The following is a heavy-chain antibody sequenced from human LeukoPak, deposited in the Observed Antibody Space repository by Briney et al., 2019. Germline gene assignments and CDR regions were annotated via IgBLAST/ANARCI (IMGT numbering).Heavy chain of an antibody. D-gene: IGHD2-2*01. Sequence: PGGSLRLSCAASGFTFSSYAMSWVRQAPGKGLEWVGHISNKTYGGTTDYAAPVKDRFIISRDDSKNTLYLQMNRLRTDDTAVYYCARGLCSSTACYQGPFDFWGQGMLVTVSS. V-gene: IGHV3-15*01. CDR1: GFTFSSYA. J-gene: IGHJ4*02. CDR2: ISNKTYGGTT. CDR3: ARGLCSSTACYQGPFDF.